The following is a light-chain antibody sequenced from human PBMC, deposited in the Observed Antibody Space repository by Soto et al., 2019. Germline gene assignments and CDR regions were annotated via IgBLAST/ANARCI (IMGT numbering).Light chain of an antibody. CDR3: KQRSNWRIT. V-gene: IGKV3-11*01. Sequence: EIVLTQSPATLSLSPGERATLSCRASQSVSSYLAWYQQKPGQAHRLLIYDAYNRATGIQARFSGSGSGTDFTLTIRSLEPEDFAVYYCKQRSNWRITFGQGTRLEIK. CDR2: DAY. J-gene: IGKJ5*01. CDR1: QSVSSY.